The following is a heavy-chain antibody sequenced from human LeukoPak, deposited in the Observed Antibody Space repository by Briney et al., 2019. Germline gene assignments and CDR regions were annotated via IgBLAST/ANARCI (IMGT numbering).Heavy chain of an antibody. CDR3: ARDSDSSGLHYYYYYYMDV. CDR2: IIPIFGTA. Sequence: SVKVSCKASGGTFSSYAISWVRQAPGQGLEWMGGIIPIFGTANYAQKFQGRVTITADKSTSTAYMELSSLRSEDTAVYYCARDSDSSGLHYYYYYYMDVWGKGTTVTVSS. J-gene: IGHJ6*03. D-gene: IGHD6-6*01. V-gene: IGHV1-69*06. CDR1: GGTFSSYA.